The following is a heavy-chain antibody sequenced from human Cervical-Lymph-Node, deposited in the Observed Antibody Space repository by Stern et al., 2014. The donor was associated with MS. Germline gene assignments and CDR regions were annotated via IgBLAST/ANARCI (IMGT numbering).Heavy chain of an antibody. J-gene: IGHJ4*02. CDR3: ARELRNYYDSSGYLVANY. CDR2: IIPILGIA. CDR1: GGTFSSYA. Sequence: QVQLVQSGAEVKKPGSSVKVSCKASGGTFSSYAISWVRQAPGQGLEWMGRIIPILGIANYAQKFQGRVTITADKSTSTAYMELSSLRSEDTAVYYCARELRNYYDSSGYLVANYWGQGTLVTVSS. V-gene: IGHV1-69*04. D-gene: IGHD3-22*01.